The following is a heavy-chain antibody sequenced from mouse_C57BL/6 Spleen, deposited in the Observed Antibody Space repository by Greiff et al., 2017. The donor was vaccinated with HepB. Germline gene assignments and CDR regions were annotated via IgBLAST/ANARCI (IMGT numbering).Heavy chain of an antibody. CDR3: ARGGAAMVKYAMDY. CDR2: INPNYGTT. V-gene: IGHV1-39*01. D-gene: IGHD2-2*01. CDR1: GYSFTDYN. J-gene: IGHJ4*01. Sequence: VQLQQSGPELVKPGASVKISCKASGYSFTDYNMNWVKQSNGKSLEWIGVINPNYGTTSYNQKFKGKATLTVDQSSSTAYMQLNILTSEDSAVYYCARGGAAMVKYAMDYWGQGTSVTVSS.